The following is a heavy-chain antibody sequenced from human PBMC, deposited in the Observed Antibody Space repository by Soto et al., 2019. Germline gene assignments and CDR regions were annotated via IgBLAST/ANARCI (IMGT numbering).Heavy chain of an antibody. J-gene: IGHJ4*02. CDR3: AKGVVRGVSYYYFDY. Sequence: GGSLRLSCAASGFTFSSYAMSWVRQAPGKGLEWVSAISGSGGSTYYADPVKGRFTISRDNSKNTLYLQMNSLRAEDTAVYYCAKGVVRGVSYYYFDYWGQGTLVTVSS. CDR2: ISGSGGST. D-gene: IGHD3-10*01. V-gene: IGHV3-23*01. CDR1: GFTFSSYA.